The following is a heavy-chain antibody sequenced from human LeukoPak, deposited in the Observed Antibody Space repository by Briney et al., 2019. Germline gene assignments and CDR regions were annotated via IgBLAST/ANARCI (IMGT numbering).Heavy chain of an antibody. J-gene: IGHJ4*02. CDR1: GFTFSSYA. V-gene: IGHV3-23*01. CDR2: ISGSGGST. Sequence: GGSLRLSCAASGFTFSSYAMSWVRQAPGKGLEWVSAISGSGGSTYYADSVKGRFTISRDNSKNTLYLQMNSLRAEDTAVYYCAKTASYYYDSSGYYTYWGQGTLVTVSS. D-gene: IGHD3-22*01. CDR3: AKTASYYYDSSGYYTY.